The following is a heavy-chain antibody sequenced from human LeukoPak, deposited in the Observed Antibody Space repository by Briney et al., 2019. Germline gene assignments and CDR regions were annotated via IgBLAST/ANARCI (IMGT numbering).Heavy chain of an antibody. Sequence: SETLSLTCAVYGGSFSRYYWSWIRQPPGKGPEWIGEINHSGSTNYNPSLKSRVTISVDTSKNQFSLKLSSVTAADTAVYYCARGRGDYVLSLVNYYYMDVWGKGTTVTVSS. D-gene: IGHD4-17*01. CDR3: ARGRGDYVLSLVNYYYMDV. J-gene: IGHJ6*03. CDR1: GGSFSRYY. CDR2: INHSGST. V-gene: IGHV4-34*01.